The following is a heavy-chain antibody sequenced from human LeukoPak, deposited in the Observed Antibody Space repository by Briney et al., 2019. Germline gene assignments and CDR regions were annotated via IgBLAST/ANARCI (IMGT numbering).Heavy chain of an antibody. CDR2: IYTSGST. CDR1: GGSISSGSYY. J-gene: IGHJ5*02. D-gene: IGHD3-10*01. CDR3: ARDYYNWFDP. Sequence: SETLSLTCTVSGGSISSGSYYWSWIRQPGGKELEWIGRIYTSGSTNYNPSLKSRVTISVDTSKNQFSLKLSSVTAADTAVYYCARDYYNWFDPWGQGTLVTVSS. V-gene: IGHV4-61*02.